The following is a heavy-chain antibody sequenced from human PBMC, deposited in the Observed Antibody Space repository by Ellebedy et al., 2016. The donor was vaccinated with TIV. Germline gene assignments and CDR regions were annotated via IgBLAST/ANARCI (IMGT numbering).Heavy chain of an antibody. D-gene: IGHD2-21*02. V-gene: IGHV3-23*01. CDR3: AKVQVTVELLFPQDS. CDR2: ISGSGGST. Sequence: GESLKISCAASGFTFSSYAMSWVRQAPGKGPEWVSVISGSGGSTYYADSVKGRFTISRDNSKNTLYLQMSSLRPEDTAMYYCAKVQVTVELLFPQDSWGQGTLVTVSS. CDR1: GFTFSSYA. J-gene: IGHJ4*02.